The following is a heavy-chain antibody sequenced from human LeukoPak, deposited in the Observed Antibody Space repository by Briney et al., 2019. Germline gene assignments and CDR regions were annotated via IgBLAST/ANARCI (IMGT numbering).Heavy chain of an antibody. D-gene: IGHD1-26*01. V-gene: IGHV5-51*01. CDR2: IYPGDSDT. CDR1: GYRFATYW. Sequence: GGSVRLSCKVSGYRFATYWIGWVRQMPGKGLERMGVIYPGDSDTRYSPSFQGQVTISADKSISTAYLQWNSLKASDTAMYYCARRAAEWELLDNSGHGTLVTVSS. J-gene: IGHJ4*03. CDR3: ARRAAEWELLDN.